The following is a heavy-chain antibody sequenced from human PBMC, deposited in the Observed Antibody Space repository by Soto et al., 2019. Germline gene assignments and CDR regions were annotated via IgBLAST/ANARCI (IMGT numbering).Heavy chain of an antibody. V-gene: IGHV4-59*08. D-gene: IGHD3-10*01. Sequence: QVQLQESGPGLVKPSETLSLTCTISGGSISAYYWGWIRQPPGKGLEWIGYIHPGWGANYNPSLKGRATLAVDTSETQISLERSSMTAADAALYYCVRQGFGAVQGLVDVWGQGTTVTVSS. CDR1: GGSISAYY. CDR2: IHPGWGA. CDR3: VRQGFGAVQGLVDV. J-gene: IGHJ6*02.